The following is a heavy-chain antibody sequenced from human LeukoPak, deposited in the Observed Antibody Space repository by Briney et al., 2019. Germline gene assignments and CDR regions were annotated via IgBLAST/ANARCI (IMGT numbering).Heavy chain of an antibody. CDR3: ARDEVLWFGELPPYYCGMDV. V-gene: IGHV3-21*01. Sequence: GGSVRVSCAASGFTFSNYSMHWVRQAPGKGLEWVSSINSSSSNINYAHSVQGRFTISRDNAKNSLYLQMNSLRAEDTAVYYWARDEVLWFGELPPYYCGMDVWGKGTTVTVSS. CDR1: GFTFSNYS. D-gene: IGHD3-10*01. J-gene: IGHJ6*04. CDR2: INSSSSNI.